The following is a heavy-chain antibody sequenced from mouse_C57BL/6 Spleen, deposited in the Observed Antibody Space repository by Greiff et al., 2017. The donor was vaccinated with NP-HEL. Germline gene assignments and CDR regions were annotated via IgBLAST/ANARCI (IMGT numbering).Heavy chain of an antibody. J-gene: IGHJ2*01. CDR1: GYTFTDYY. D-gene: IGHD2-3*01. CDR2: INPNNGGT. Sequence: VQLQQSGPELVKPGASVKISCKASGYTFTDYYMNWVKQSHGKSLEWIGDINPNNGGTSYNQKFKGKATLTVDKSSSTAYMELRSLTSEDSAVYYCARERDGYSYYWGQGTTLTVSS. V-gene: IGHV1-26*01. CDR3: ARERDGYSYY.